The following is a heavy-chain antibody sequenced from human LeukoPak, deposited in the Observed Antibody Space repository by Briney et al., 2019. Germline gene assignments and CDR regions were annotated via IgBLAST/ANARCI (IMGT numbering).Heavy chain of an antibody. CDR3: VRGYSYGWFDP. CDR1: GFTFSSYV. D-gene: IGHD5-18*01. J-gene: IGHJ5*02. CDR2: ISYDGSNE. Sequence: GGSLRPSCAASGFTFSSYVMHWVRQAPGKGLEWVAIISYDGSNEYYADSVKGRFTISRDNSKNTLYLQMNSLRAEDTAVYYCVRGYSYGWFDPWGQGTLVTVSS. V-gene: IGHV3-30*04.